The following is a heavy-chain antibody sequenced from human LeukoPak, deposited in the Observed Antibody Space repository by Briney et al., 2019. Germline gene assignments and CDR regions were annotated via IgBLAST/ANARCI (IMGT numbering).Heavy chain of an antibody. Sequence: GASVRVSCKASGYTFTNYGISWVRQAPGQGLEWMGGIIPIFGTANYAQKFQGRVTITADKSTSTAYMELSSLRSEDTAVYYCASADSSGYYYGHAFDIWGQGTMVTVSS. CDR3: ASADSSGYYYGHAFDI. D-gene: IGHD3-22*01. CDR2: IIPIFGTA. CDR1: GYTFTNYG. J-gene: IGHJ3*02. V-gene: IGHV1-69*06.